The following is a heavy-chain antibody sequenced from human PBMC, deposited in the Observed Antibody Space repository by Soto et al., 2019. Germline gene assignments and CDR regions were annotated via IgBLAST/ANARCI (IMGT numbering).Heavy chain of an antibody. CDR3: AKDGSGSYYYFDY. CDR2: ISYDGSNK. D-gene: IGHD3-10*01. Sequence: GGSLRLSCAASGFTFSSYGMHWVRQAPGKGLEWVAVISYDGSNKYYADSVKGRFTISRDNSKNTLYLQMNSLRAEDTAVYYCAKDGSGSYYYFDYWGQGTLVTVSS. V-gene: IGHV3-30*18. CDR1: GFTFSSYG. J-gene: IGHJ4*02.